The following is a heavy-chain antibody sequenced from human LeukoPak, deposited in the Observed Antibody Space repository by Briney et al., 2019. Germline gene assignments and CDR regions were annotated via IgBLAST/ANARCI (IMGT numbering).Heavy chain of an antibody. CDR3: ARHTGSDYGDPRRWGFDP. J-gene: IGHJ5*02. D-gene: IGHD4-17*01. V-gene: IGHV4-39*01. Sequence: SETLSLTCTVSGGSISSSSFYWGWIRQPPGKGLEWIGSIYYNGNTYYNPSLKSRVTISVDTSKNQFSLKLSSVTAADTAVYYCARHTGSDYGDPRRWGFDPWGQGTLVTVSS. CDR1: GGSISSSSFY. CDR2: IYYNGNT.